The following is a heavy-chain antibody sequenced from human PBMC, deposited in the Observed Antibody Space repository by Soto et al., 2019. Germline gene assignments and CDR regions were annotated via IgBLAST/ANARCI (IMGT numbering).Heavy chain of an antibody. V-gene: IGHV1-2*02. CDR2: IFPYTGVT. Sequence: GXSVKVSCKASGYSFTVYFRVRQDPGQGLEWMGWIFPYTGVTSSSQKFQGRVTMTRDTSISTAYMELKRLRSDDGTAVSYCARGIRSYGGLLSLGFDSFVHWGQGPL. CDR3: ARGIRSYGGLLSLGFDSFVH. J-gene: IGHJ4*02. CDR1: GYSFTVYF. D-gene: IGHD3-9*01.